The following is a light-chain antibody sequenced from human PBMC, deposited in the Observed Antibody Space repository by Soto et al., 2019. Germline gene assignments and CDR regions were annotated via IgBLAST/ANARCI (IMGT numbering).Light chain of an antibody. V-gene: IGKV1-5*01. CDR3: QPYNTHSGT. CDR2: DAY. CDR1: QTVNAW. J-gene: IGKJ1*01. Sequence: DVQMTQYASTLSASLGERAPITCRASQTVNAWLAWYQHKPGKATKPLIYDAYILESGVPARFSGSGSGTEFIITISSLQPDDVGTYYCQPYNTHSGTFGPGTQVDIK.